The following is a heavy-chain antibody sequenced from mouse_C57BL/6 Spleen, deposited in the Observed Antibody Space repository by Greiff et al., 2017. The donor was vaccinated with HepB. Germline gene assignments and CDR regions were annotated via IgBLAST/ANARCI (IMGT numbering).Heavy chain of an antibody. D-gene: IGHD1-1*01. J-gene: IGHJ4*01. CDR2: IAPEDGDT. CDR3: TTGGLLRDYYAMDY. Sequence: EVQRVESGAELVRPGASVKLSCTASGFNIKDYYMHWVKQRPEQGLEWIGRIAPEDGDTEYAPKFQGKATMTADTSSNTAYLQLSSLTSEDTAVYYCTTGGLLRDYYAMDYWGQGTSVTVSS. V-gene: IGHV14-1*01. CDR1: GFNIKDYY.